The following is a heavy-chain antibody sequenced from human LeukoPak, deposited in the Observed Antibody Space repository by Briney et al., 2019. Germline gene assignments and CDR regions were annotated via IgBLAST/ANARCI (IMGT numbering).Heavy chain of an antibody. J-gene: IGHJ6*02. CDR1: GFTFSSYG. D-gene: IGHD6-19*01. CDR3: ARGFGSHSGWYYEIAYYYYGMDV. CDR2: IWYDGSNK. V-gene: IGHV3-33*01. Sequence: PGGSLRLSCAASGFTFSSYGMHWVRQAPGKGLEWLAVIWYDGSNKYYADSVKGRFTISRDNSKNTLYLQMNSLRAEDTAVYYCARGFGSHSGWYYEIAYYYYGMDVWGQGTTVTVSS.